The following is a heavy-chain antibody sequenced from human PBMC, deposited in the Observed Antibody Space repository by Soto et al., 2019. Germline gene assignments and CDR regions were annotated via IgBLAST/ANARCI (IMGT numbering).Heavy chain of an antibody. CDR2: IYHNGKS. CDR1: GGSFSNYA. Sequence: QVQIQQWGGGLLKPSETLSLSCTVYGGSFSNYAWSWIRQPPGRGLEWIGEIYHNGKSEYNPSLKSRVTIAVDTSKNQFSLKLSSVIAADTAVYFCARGGYWRFDYWGQGALVTVSS. CDR3: ARGGYWRFDY. D-gene: IGHD3-22*01. V-gene: IGHV4-34*01. J-gene: IGHJ4*02.